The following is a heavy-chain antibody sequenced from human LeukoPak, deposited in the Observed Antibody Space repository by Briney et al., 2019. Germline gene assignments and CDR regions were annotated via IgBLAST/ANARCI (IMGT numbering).Heavy chain of an antibody. CDR1: GLSFSTTGVG. V-gene: IGHV2-5*02. CDR3: AHRSILHQNAFDV. D-gene: IGHD6-6*01. Sequence: SGPTLVNPTQTLTLPCNFSGLSFSTTGVGVAWIRQPPGKALECLAVVCWDDDKRYNPSLKSRLTITKDTSKNQVVLTMTNVDPVDTATYFCAHRSILHQNAFDVWGQGTLVTVSS. J-gene: IGHJ3*01. CDR2: VCWDDDK.